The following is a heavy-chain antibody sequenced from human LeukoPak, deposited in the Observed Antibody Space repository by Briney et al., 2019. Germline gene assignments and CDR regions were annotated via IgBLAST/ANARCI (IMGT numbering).Heavy chain of an antibody. V-gene: IGHV3-21*01. CDR3: ARDREVEMATPTH. CDR1: GFTVSDNY. D-gene: IGHD5-24*01. Sequence: GGSLRLSWAASGFTVSDNYMNWVRQAPGKGLEWVSSISSSSSYIYYADSVKGRFTISRDNAKNSLYLQMNSLRAEDTAVYYCARDREVEMATPTHWGQGTLVTVSS. J-gene: IGHJ4*02. CDR2: ISSSSSYI.